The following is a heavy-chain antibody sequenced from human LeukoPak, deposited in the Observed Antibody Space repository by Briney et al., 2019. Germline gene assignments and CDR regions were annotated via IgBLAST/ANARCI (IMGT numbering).Heavy chain of an antibody. CDR2: IYSGGST. CDR3: AREQIAAAGAFDY. D-gene: IGHD6-13*01. Sequence: PGGSLRLSCAASGVTFSSYAMHWVRQAPGKGLEWVSVIYSGGSTYYADSVKGRFTISRDNSKNTLYLQMNSLRAEDTAVYYCAREQIAAAGAFDYWGQGTLVTVSS. J-gene: IGHJ4*02. CDR1: GVTFSSYA. V-gene: IGHV3-53*01.